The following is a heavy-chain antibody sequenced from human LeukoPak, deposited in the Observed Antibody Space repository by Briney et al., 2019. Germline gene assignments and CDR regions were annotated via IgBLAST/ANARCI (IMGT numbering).Heavy chain of an antibody. V-gene: IGHV1-18*01. J-gene: IGHJ5*02. D-gene: IGHD3-9*01. CDR2: ISAYNGNT. Sequence: ASVKVSCQASGYTFTSYGISWVRQAPGQGLEWMGWISAYNGNTNYAQKLQGRVTMTTDTSTSTAYMELRSLRSDDTAVYYCARVKRYFDWTPGGSWGQGTLVTVSS. CDR1: GYTFTSYG. CDR3: ARVKRYFDWTPGGS.